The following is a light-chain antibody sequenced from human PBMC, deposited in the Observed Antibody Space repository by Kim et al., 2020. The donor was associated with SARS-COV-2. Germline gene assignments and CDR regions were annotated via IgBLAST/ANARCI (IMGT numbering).Light chain of an antibody. V-gene: IGKV1-39*01. CDR2: AVS. CDR1: QFISTS. Sequence: ASVRDRVTITCRSSQFISTSLKWYQKKPGTATRLLNYAVSTLQSGVASRFSGSASGTDFTLTINNLQPEDFAIYYCQQSYDFPYTFGQGTKLEI. CDR3: QQSYDFPYT. J-gene: IGKJ2*01.